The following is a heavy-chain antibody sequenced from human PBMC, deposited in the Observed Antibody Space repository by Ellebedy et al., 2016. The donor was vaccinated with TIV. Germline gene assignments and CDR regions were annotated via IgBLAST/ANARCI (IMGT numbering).Heavy chain of an antibody. CDR1: GGSFSGHY. J-gene: IGHJ5*01. CDR3: ARGRRDQDSSSYYLDS. Sequence: SETLSLXXAVYGGSFSGHYWSWIRQPPGKGLEWIGEVDHSGRSNYNASLKSRLTMSVDTSKNQFSLKLSSLTAADTAVFYCARGRRDQDSSSYYLDSWGQGTRVIVSS. D-gene: IGHD3-22*01. V-gene: IGHV4-34*01. CDR2: VDHSGRS.